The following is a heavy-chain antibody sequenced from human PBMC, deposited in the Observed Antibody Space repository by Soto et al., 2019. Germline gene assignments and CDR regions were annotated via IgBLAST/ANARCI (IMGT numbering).Heavy chain of an antibody. J-gene: IGHJ3*02. D-gene: IGHD1-7*01. CDR1: GFTFSSYS. CDR2: ITASGGTT. CDR3: AKCMQAYWNYDAHHI. V-gene: IGHV3-23*01. Sequence: EVKLLESGGGLVQPGGSLRLSCASSGFTFSSYSMIWVRQAPGKGLEWVALITASGGTTYYSDSVKGRFTISRDTSRNTLYLQMNSLRAEDTALYYCAKCMQAYWNYDAHHIWGQGTMVTVSS.